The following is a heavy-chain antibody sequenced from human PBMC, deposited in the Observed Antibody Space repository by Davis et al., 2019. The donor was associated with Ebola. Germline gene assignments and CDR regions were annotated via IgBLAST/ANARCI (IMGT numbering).Heavy chain of an antibody. CDR3: ASRTTVVTPSYGMDV. J-gene: IGHJ6*02. CDR2: IIPILGIA. D-gene: IGHD4-23*01. Sequence: SVTVSCKASGGTFSSYTISWVRQAPGQGLEWMGRIIPILGIANYAQKFQGRVTITADKSTSTAYMELSSLRSEDTAVYYCASRTTVVTPSYGMDVWGQGNTVTVSS. V-gene: IGHV1-69*02. CDR1: GGTFSSYT.